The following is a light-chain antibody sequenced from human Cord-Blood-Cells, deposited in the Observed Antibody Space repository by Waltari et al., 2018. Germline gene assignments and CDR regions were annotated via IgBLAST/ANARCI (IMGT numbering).Light chain of an antibody. Sequence: QSALTQPASVSGSPGPSLTISCTGTSSDAGGYNYVAWYQQHPGKAPKLMIYDVSNRPSGVSNRFSGSKSGNTASLTISGLQAEDEADYYCSSYTSSSTWVFGGGTKLTVL. J-gene: IGLJ3*02. CDR1: SSDAGGYNY. V-gene: IGLV2-14*03. CDR3: SSYTSSSTWV. CDR2: DVS.